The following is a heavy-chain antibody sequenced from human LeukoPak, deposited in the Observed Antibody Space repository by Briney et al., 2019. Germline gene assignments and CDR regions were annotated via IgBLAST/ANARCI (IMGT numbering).Heavy chain of an antibody. V-gene: IGHV4-59*08. CDR2: IYYNGST. D-gene: IGHD1-1*01. CDR1: GGSISSYY. CDR3: AIQTSVSRYYFFDQ. Sequence: SETLSLTCTVSGGSISSYYWSWIRQPPGKGLVWVGYIYYNGSTNYNASLKNRVTISVDTSKSRFSLQLSSVTAADTAVYYCAIQTSVSRYYFFDQWGQGTLVTVSS. J-gene: IGHJ4*02.